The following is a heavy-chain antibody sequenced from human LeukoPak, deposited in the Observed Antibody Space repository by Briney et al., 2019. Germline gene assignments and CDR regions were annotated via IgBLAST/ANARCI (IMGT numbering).Heavy chain of an antibody. CDR1: GFTFDDYA. D-gene: IGHD3-3*01. CDR3: AKGALAWLWLSAFDI. V-gene: IGHV3-9*01. J-gene: IGHJ3*02. Sequence: AGGSLRLSCAASGFTFDDYAMHWVRHAPGKGLEWVSSINWNSGSIGYADSVKGRFTISRDNAKNSLYLQMNSLRAEDTALYYCAKGALAWLWLSAFDIWGQGTMVTVSS. CDR2: INWNSGSI.